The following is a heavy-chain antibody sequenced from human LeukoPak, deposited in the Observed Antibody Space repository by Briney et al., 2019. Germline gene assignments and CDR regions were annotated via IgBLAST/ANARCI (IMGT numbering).Heavy chain of an antibody. CDR2: ISWNSGYI. CDR1: GFTFDNYA. V-gene: IGHV3-9*01. D-gene: IGHD6-19*01. J-gene: IGHJ4*02. CDR3: AKVRGTYSSGYFFDY. Sequence: GGSLRLSCAASGFTFDNYAMHWVRQAPGKGLEWLSIISWNSGYIGYADPVKGRFTISRDNAKKSLDLQMNSLRAEDTAFYYCAKVRGTYSSGYFFDYWGQGTLVTVSS.